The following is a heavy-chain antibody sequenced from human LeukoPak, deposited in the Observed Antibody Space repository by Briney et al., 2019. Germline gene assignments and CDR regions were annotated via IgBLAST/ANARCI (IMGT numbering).Heavy chain of an antibody. V-gene: IGHV4-34*01. Sequence: PSETLSLTCAVYGGSFSGYYWSWIRQPPGKGLEWIGEINHGGSTNYNPSLKSRVTMSVDTSKNHFSLQLSSVTAADTAVYYCAGLTPWKDVFTGYYKARRNYYYMDVWGKGTTVTIS. J-gene: IGHJ6*03. CDR2: INHGGST. CDR3: AGLTPWKDVFTGYYKARRNYYYMDV. D-gene: IGHD3-9*01. CDR1: GGSFSGYY.